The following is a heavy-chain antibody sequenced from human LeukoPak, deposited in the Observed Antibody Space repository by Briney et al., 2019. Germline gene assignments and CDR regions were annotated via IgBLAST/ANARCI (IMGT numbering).Heavy chain of an antibody. Sequence: GGSLRLSCAASGFTFSSYSMNWVRQAPGKGLEWVSYISGSSSTIYYADSVKGRFTISRDNAKNSLYLQMNSLRAEDTAVYYCARDGSKTYYYDSSGYYAPNYWGQGTLVTVSS. CDR1: GFTFSSYS. V-gene: IGHV3-48*04. CDR3: ARDGSKTYYYDSSGYYAPNY. CDR2: ISGSSSTI. D-gene: IGHD3-22*01. J-gene: IGHJ4*02.